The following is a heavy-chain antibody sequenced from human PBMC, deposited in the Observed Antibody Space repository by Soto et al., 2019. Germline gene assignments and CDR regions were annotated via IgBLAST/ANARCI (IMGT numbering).Heavy chain of an antibody. V-gene: IGHV3-11*01. D-gene: IGHD1-26*01. CDR1: GFTFSDYY. Sequence: QVQLEESGGGLVKPGGSLRLSCAGSGFTFSDYYMSWIRQAPGKGLEWVSYISRSGRTISYADSVKGRFTISRDNAKNSLYLQMNSLRAEDTAVYYCARDWDNGSYGGSAYWGQGTLVTVSS. CDR3: ARDWDNGSYGGSAY. CDR2: ISRSGRTI. J-gene: IGHJ4*02.